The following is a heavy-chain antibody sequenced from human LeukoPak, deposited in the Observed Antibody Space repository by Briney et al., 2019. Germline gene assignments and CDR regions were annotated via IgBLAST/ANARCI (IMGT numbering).Heavy chain of an antibody. Sequence: ASVKVTCKASGYTFSDYYMHWVRQPPGQGLEGMGWIKANSGGTNYAQKLQGRVTMTRDTSINTAYMEVSSLRSDGTAVYYCARGSSFYATNGSSRGVYWGEGTLVTVS. CDR2: IKANSGGT. V-gene: IGHV1-2*02. D-gene: IGHD2/OR15-2a*01. CDR1: GYTFSDYY. CDR3: ARGSSFYATNGSSRGVY. J-gene: IGHJ4*02.